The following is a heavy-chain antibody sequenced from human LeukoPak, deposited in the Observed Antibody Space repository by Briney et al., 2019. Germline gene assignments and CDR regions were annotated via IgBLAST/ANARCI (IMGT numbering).Heavy chain of an antibody. CDR2: MNPNSGNT. V-gene: IGHV1-8*01. D-gene: IGHD1-26*01. Sequence: GASVKVSCKASGYTFTSYDINWVRQATGQGLEWTGWMNPNSGNTGYAQKFQGRVTMTRNTSISTAYMELSSLRSEDTAVYYCARGLSGSFYLIYSYYYYMDVWGKGTTVTVSS. J-gene: IGHJ6*03. CDR1: GYTFTSYD. CDR3: ARGLSGSFYLIYSYYYYMDV.